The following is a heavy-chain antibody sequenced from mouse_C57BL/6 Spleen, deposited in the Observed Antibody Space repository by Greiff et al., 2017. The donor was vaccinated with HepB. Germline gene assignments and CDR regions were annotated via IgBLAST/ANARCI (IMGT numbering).Heavy chain of an antibody. CDR2: ISSGGSYT. CDR3: ARHEDYYGSSYFDY. J-gene: IGHJ2*01. Sequence: EVKLVESGGDLVKPGGSLKLSCAASGFTFSSYGMSWVRQTPDKRLEWVATISSGGSYTYYPDSVKGRFPISRDNAKNTLYLQMSSLKSEDTAMYYCARHEDYYGSSYFDYWGQGTTLTVSS. D-gene: IGHD1-1*01. CDR1: GFTFSSYG. V-gene: IGHV5-6*01.